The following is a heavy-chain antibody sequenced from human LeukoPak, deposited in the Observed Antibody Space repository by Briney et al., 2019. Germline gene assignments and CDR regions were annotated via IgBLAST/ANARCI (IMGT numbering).Heavy chain of an antibody. Sequence: ASLKVSCKASGYTFTGYYMHWVRQAPGQGLEWMGRINPNSGGTNYAQKFQGRVTMTRDTSISTAYMELSRLRSDDTAVYYCASYYYDSSGYYYLYFQHWGQGTLVTVSS. CDR1: GYTFTGYY. V-gene: IGHV1-2*06. CDR3: ASYYYDSSGYYYLYFQH. CDR2: INPNSGGT. D-gene: IGHD3-22*01. J-gene: IGHJ1*01.